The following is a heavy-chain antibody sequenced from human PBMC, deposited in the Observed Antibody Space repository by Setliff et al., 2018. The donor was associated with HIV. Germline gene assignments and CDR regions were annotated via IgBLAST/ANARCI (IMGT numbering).Heavy chain of an antibody. D-gene: IGHD2-21*02. Sequence: PSETLSLTCTVSGGSITRTPYYWGWIRQPPGKGLEWIGSIYYSGSTNYNPSLKSRVTISVDTSKNQFSLKLSSVTAADTAVYYCASTYCGGDCYSRYFQHWGQGTLVTVS. CDR3: ASTYCGGDCYSRYFQH. CDR1: GGSITRTPYY. CDR2: IYYSGST. V-gene: IGHV4-39*07. J-gene: IGHJ1*01.